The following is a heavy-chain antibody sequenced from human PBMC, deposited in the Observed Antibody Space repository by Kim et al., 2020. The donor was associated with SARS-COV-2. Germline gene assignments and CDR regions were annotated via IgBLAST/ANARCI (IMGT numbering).Heavy chain of an antibody. CDR3: AGDGGLWFGELPPWGGRYYYYGMDV. V-gene: IGHV4-39*02. CDR1: GGSISSSSYY. D-gene: IGHD3-10*01. Sequence: SETLSLTCTVSGGSISSSSYYWGWIRQPPGKGLEWIGCIYYSGSTYYNPSLKSGVTISVDTSKNQFSLKLSSVTAAVTAVYYCAGDGGLWFGELPPWGGRYYYYGMDVWVQGTTITVSS. CDR2: IYYSGST. J-gene: IGHJ6*02.